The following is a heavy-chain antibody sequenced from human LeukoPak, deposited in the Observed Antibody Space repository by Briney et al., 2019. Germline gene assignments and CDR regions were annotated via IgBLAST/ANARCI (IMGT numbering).Heavy chain of an antibody. CDR2: IYYSGGT. CDR3: ARLLDLRYSD. V-gene: IGHV4-59*08. J-gene: IGHJ4*02. CDR1: CGSISSYY. D-gene: IGHD3-9*01. Sequence: SETLSFTCSVSCGSISSYYWSWIRQPRGERLEWIGYIYYSGGTSYNPSLKSRVTISVDTSMNQFPLKLSSVTAADTAVYYCARLLDLRYSDWGQGTLVTVSS.